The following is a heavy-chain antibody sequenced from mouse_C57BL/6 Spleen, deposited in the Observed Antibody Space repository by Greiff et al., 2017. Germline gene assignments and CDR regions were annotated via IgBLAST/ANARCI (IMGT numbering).Heavy chain of an antibody. J-gene: IGHJ1*03. Sequence: EVKLVESGGGLVKPGGSLKLSCAASGFTFSDYGMHWVRQAPEKGLEWVAYISSGSSTIYYADTVKGRFTISRDNAKHTLFLQMTSLRSEDTAMYYCARRNYYGSSWYFDVWGTGTTVTVSS. CDR2: ISSGSSTI. CDR1: GFTFSDYG. D-gene: IGHD1-1*01. V-gene: IGHV5-17*01. CDR3: ARRNYYGSSWYFDV.